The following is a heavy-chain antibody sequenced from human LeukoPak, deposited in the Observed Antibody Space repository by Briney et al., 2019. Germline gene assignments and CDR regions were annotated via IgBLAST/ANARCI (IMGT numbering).Heavy chain of an antibody. CDR3: ARDLRAIFGVEGWFDP. Sequence: GGSLRLSCAASGFTFSSHWMSWVRQTPGKGREWVAHINQDGSEKYYVDSVKGRFTISRDNAKNSLYLQMNSLRAEDTALYYCARDLRAIFGVEGWFDPWGQGTLVTVSS. D-gene: IGHD3-3*01. V-gene: IGHV3-7*03. CDR1: GFTFSSHW. J-gene: IGHJ5*02. CDR2: INQDGSEK.